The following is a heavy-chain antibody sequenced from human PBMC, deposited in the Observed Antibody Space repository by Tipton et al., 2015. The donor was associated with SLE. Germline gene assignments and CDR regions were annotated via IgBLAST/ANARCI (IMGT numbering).Heavy chain of an antibody. J-gene: IGHJ4*02. V-gene: IGHV3-23*01. D-gene: IGHD6-19*01. Sequence: SLRLSCAASGFTFSSYAMSWVRQAPGKGLEWVSAISGSGGRTYYADSVKGRFTISRDNSKNTLYLQMNSLRIEDTAVYYCARDGSRSSGPDFDFWGQGTLVTVSS. CDR3: ARDGSRSSGPDFDF. CDR2: ISGSGGRT. CDR1: GFTFSSYA.